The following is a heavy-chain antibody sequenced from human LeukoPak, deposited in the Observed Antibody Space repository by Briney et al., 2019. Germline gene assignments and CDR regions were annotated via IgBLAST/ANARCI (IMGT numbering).Heavy chain of an antibody. V-gene: IGHV3-48*04. J-gene: IGHJ4*02. D-gene: IGHD2-8*01. CDR2: ISFSSSTI. CDR3: ARLTWICSNGVCYSGFDY. Sequence: GGSLRLSCAAAGLTFSTNSMNWVRQAPGKGLEWVSYISFSSSTIYYADSVKGRFTISRDNAKNSLYLQMNSLRADDTAIYYCARLTWICSNGVCYSGFDYWGQGALVTVSS. CDR1: GLTFSTNS.